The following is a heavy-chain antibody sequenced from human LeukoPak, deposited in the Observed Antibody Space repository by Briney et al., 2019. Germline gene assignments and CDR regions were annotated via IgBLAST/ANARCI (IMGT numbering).Heavy chain of an antibody. J-gene: IGHJ5*02. Sequence: ASVKVSCKASGYTFTSYYMHWVRQPPGQGLEWMGIINPSGGSTSYAQKFQGRVTMTRDTSTSTVYMELSSLRSEDTAVYYCARVARSARVAAAAGWFDPWGQGTLVTVSS. CDR2: INPSGGST. V-gene: IGHV1-46*01. CDR3: ARVARSARVAAAAGWFDP. D-gene: IGHD6-13*01. CDR1: GYTFTSYY.